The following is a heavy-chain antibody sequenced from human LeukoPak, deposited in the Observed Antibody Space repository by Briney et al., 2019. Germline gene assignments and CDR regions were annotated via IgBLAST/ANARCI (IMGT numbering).Heavy chain of an antibody. CDR3: ARSHPILRYFDWLLPFDY. CDR1: GGSISSSSYY. D-gene: IGHD3-9*01. CDR2: INHSGST. J-gene: IGHJ4*02. Sequence: PSETLSLTCTVSGGSISSSSYYWGWLRQPPGKGLEWIGEINHSGSTNYNPSLKSRVTISVDTSKNQFSLKLSSVTAADTAVYYCARSHPILRYFDWLLPFDYWGQGTLVTVSS. V-gene: IGHV4-39*07.